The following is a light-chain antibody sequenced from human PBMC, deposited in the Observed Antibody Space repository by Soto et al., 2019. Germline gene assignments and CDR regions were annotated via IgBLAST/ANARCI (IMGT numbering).Light chain of an antibody. Sequence: QSALTQPASVSGSPGQSITISCTGTSSDAGDYHSVSWYQQHPGKAPKLIIFEVNDRPSGVSNRFSGSKSGYTASLTISGLQAEDEADYYCCSYAGRYTYVFGTGTKVTVL. CDR1: SSDAGDYHS. J-gene: IGLJ1*01. CDR3: CSYAGRYTYV. V-gene: IGLV2-14*01. CDR2: EVN.